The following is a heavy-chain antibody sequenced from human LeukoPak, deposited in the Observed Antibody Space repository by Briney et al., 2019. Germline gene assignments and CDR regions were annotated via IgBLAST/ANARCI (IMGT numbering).Heavy chain of an antibody. D-gene: IGHD2-2*01. Sequence: PGGSLRLSCAASGFSFSTCAMHWVRQAPGKGLEYVSAISTNGDSTYYADSVKGRFTISRDNSKNTLFLQMGSLRADDMAVYYCARWGSTSCYDYWGQGTLVTVSS. J-gene: IGHJ4*02. V-gene: IGHV3-64*02. CDR2: ISTNGDST. CDR1: GFSFSTCA. CDR3: ARWGSTSCYDY.